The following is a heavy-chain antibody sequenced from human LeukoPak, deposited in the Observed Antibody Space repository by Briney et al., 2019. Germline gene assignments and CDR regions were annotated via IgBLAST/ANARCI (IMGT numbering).Heavy chain of an antibody. V-gene: IGHV3-23*01. CDR2: ISGSGGST. CDR1: GCTFSSYA. Sequence: GGSLTLTCAASGCTFSSYALSWVRQAPGKGLEWVSAISGSGGSTYYADSVNGGFIISSDNYMHTLYLQMNSLRAENTAVYYCATVYGGYESSCYSAPRNGLNWGQGTLVTVSS. D-gene: IGHD3-22*01. J-gene: IGHJ4*02. CDR3: ATVYGGYESSCYSAPRNGLN.